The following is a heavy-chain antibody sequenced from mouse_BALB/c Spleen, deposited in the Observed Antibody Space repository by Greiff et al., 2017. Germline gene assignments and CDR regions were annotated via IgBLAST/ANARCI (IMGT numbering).Heavy chain of an antibody. Sequence: EVQGVESGGGLVKPGGSLKLSCAASGFTFSSYAMSWVRQTPEKRLEWVASISSGGSTYYPDSVKGRFTISRDNARNILYLQMSSLRSEDTAMYYCARGGLRRAMDYWGQGTSVTVSS. D-gene: IGHD2-4*01. V-gene: IGHV5-6-5*01. CDR1: GFTFSSYA. CDR3: ARGGLRRAMDY. J-gene: IGHJ4*01. CDR2: ISSGGST.